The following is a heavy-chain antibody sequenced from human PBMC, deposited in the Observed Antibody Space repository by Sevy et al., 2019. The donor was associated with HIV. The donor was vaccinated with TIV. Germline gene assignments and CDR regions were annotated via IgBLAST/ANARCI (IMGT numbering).Heavy chain of an antibody. D-gene: IGHD6-19*01. CDR1: GGSLSTNY. Sequence: SETLSLTCAVYGGSLSTNYWSWIRQAPGKGLEWIGDINHIGNTNYSPSLRSRVTISLDMSKKQFSLKLTSVTAADTAVYYCARDLAGVVGFALRLHWFEPWGQGNLVTVSS. CDR3: ARDLAGVVGFALRLHWFEP. V-gene: IGHV4-34*01. J-gene: IGHJ5*02. CDR2: INHIGNT.